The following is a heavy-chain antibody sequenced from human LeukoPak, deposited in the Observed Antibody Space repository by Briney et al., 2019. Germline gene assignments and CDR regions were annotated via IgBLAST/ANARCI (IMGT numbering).Heavy chain of an antibody. CDR1: GFTVSSNY. CDR2: IYSGGST. J-gene: IGHJ6*02. CDR3: ASVDSGSYYYGMDV. Sequence: GGSLRLSCAASGFTVSSNYMSWVRQAPGKGLEWVSVIYSGGSTYYADSVKGRFTISRDNSKNTLYLQMNSLRAEDTAVYYCASVDSGSYYYGMDVWGQGTTVTVSS. D-gene: IGHD1-26*01. V-gene: IGHV3-53*01.